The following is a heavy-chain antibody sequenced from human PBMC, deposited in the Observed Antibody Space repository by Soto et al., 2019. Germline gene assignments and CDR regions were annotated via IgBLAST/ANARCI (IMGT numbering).Heavy chain of an antibody. CDR3: AREGVNRYYYGMDV. Sequence: ASVKVSCKASGYTFTSYGISWVRQATGQGLEWMGWMNPNSGNTGYAQKFQGRVTMTRNTSISTAYMELSSPRSEDTAVYYCAREGVNRYYYGMDVWGQGTTVTVSS. CDR2: MNPNSGNT. D-gene: IGHD2-21*01. J-gene: IGHJ6*02. CDR1: GYTFTSYG. V-gene: IGHV1-8*02.